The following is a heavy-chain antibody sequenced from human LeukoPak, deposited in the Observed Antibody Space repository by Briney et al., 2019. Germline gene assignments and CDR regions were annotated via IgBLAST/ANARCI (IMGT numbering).Heavy chain of an antibody. V-gene: IGHV1-2*02. J-gene: IGHJ4*02. CDR1: GYTFTGYY. D-gene: IGHD2-21*01. Sequence: GASVKVSCKASGYTFTGYYMHWVRQAPGQGLEWMGWINPNSGGTNYAQKFQGRVTMTRDTSISTAYMELSRLRSDDTAVYYCERASYCGGDCYPLNFDYWGQGTLVTVSS. CDR3: ERASYCGGDCYPLNFDY. CDR2: INPNSGGT.